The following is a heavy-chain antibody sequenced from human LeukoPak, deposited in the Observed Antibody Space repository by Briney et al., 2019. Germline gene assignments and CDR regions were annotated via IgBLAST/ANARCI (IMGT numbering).Heavy chain of an antibody. CDR2: IKQEGSEN. CDR3: AREGVTDFDY. Sequence: AGGSLRLSCAASGFTFSSYWMNWVRQAPGKGLEWVARIKQEGSENLYVDSVQGRFTIFRSNAKNSVYLQMNSLTADDTAVYYCAREGVTDFDYWGQGTLVTVSS. CDR1: GFTFSSYW. D-gene: IGHD2-21*02. V-gene: IGHV3-7*01. J-gene: IGHJ4*02.